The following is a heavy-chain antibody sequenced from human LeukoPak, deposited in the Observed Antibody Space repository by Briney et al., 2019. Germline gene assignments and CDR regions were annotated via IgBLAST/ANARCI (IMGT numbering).Heavy chain of an antibody. J-gene: IGHJ4*02. CDR1: GGSISSSSYY. CDR2: IYYSGST. Sequence: PSETLSLTCTVSGGSISSSSYYWGWIRQPPGKGLEWIGSIYYSGSTYYNPSLKSRVTISVDTSKNQFSLKLSSVTAADTAVYYCARDLRYDSSGWAFDSWGQGTLVTVSS. D-gene: IGHD3-22*01. V-gene: IGHV4-39*07. CDR3: ARDLRYDSSGWAFDS.